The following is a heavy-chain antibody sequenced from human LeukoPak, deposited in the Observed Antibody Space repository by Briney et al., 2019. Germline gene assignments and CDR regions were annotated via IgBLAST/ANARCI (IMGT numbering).Heavy chain of an antibody. CDR1: GYTFTSYG. Sequence: AASVKVSCTASGYTFTSYGISWVRQAPGQGLEWMGWISAYNGNTNYAQKLQGRVTITADESTSTAYMELSSLRSEDTAVYYCARASRYCSSTSCSDAGYFDYWGQGTLVTVSS. CDR3: ARASRYCSSTSCSDAGYFDY. V-gene: IGHV1-18*01. J-gene: IGHJ4*02. CDR2: ISAYNGNT. D-gene: IGHD2-2*01.